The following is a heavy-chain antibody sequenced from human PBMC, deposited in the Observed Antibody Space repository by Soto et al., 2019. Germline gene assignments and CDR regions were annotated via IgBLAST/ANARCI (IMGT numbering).Heavy chain of an antibody. D-gene: IGHD1-26*01. V-gene: IGHV4-59*01. CDR2: IYYSGST. J-gene: IGHJ6*02. CDR3: ARDPSRTELLQDCYGMDV. CDR1: GGSISSYY. Sequence: SETLSLTCTVSGGSISSYYWSWIRQPPGKGLEWIGYIYYSGSTNYNPSLKSRVTISVDTSKNQFSLKLSSVTAADTAVYYCARDPSRTELLQDCYGMDVWGQGTTVTVSS.